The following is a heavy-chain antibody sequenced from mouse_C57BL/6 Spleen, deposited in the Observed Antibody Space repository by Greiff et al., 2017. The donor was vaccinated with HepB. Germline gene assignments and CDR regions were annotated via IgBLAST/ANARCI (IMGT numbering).Heavy chain of an antibody. D-gene: IGHD2-10*02. CDR3: ARVGYGIYYAMDD. V-gene: IGHV1-64*01. J-gene: IGHJ4*01. CDR2: IHPNSGST. Sequence: QVQLQQPGAELVKPGASVKLSCKASGYTFTSYWMHWVKQRPGQGLEWIGMIHPNSGSTNYNEKFKSKATLTVDKSSSTDYMQLSSLTSEDSAVYYCARVGYGIYYAMDDWGQGTSVTVAS. CDR1: GYTFTSYW.